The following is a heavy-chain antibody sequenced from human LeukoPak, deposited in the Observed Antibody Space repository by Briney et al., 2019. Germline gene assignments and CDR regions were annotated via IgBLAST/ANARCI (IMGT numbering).Heavy chain of an antibody. CDR1: GYTFTSYY. V-gene: IGHV1-46*01. J-gene: IGHJ1*01. CDR2: INPSGGST. D-gene: IGHD2-15*01. Sequence: GASVKVSCKASGYTFTSYYMHWVRQAPGQGLEWMGIINPSGGSTSYAQKFQGRVTMTRDTSTGTVYMELSSLRSEDTAVYYCARPREGGTFFQHWGQGTLVTASS. CDR3: ARPREGGTFFQH.